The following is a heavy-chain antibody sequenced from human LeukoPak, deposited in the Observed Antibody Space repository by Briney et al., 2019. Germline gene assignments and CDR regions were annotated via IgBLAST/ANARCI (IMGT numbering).Heavy chain of an antibody. J-gene: IGHJ4*02. V-gene: IGHV3-23*01. CDR1: GFTFSSSA. D-gene: IGHD2-21*02. Sequence: GGSLRLSCAASGFTFSSSAMSWVRQAPGKGLEWVSAIGSSGVSTYYADSVKARFTISRDNSKNTLYLQVNSLRAEDTALYYCVKALENCGGDCYLLQFWGQGTLVTVSS. CDR2: IGSSGVST. CDR3: VKALENCGGDCYLLQF.